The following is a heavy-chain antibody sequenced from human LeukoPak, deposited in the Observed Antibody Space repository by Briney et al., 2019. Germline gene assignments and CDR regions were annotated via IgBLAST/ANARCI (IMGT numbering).Heavy chain of an antibody. CDR1: GGSISSYY. V-gene: IGHV4-59*01. J-gene: IGHJ5*02. CDR2: IYYSGGT. CDR3: ARQAYGSGSTTNWFDP. D-gene: IGHD3-10*01. Sequence: PSETLSLTCIVSGGSISSYYWSWIRQPPGKGLEWIGYIYYSGGTNYNPSLKSRVTISVDTSKNQFSLKLSSVTAADTAVYYCARQAYGSGSTTNWFDPWGQGTLVTVSS.